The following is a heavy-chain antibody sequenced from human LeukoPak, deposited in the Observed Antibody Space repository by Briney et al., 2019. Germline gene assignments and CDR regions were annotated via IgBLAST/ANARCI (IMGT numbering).Heavy chain of an antibody. Sequence: GGSLRLSCAASGFTVSSNYMGWVRQAPGKGLEWVSVIYSGGSTSYADSVKGRFTISRDNSKNTLYLQMNSLRVEDTAVYYCARGVSSGYPFDPWGQGTLVTVSS. CDR3: ARGVSSGYPFDP. J-gene: IGHJ5*02. V-gene: IGHV3-53*01. CDR2: IYSGGST. CDR1: GFTVSSNY. D-gene: IGHD3-22*01.